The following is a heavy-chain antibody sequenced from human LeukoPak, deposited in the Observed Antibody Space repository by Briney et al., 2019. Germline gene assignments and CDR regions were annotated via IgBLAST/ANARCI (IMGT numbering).Heavy chain of an antibody. CDR1: GGSISSSSYY. D-gene: IGHD6-13*01. CDR3: AREGKAAASVDY. J-gene: IGHJ4*02. Sequence: SETLSLTCTVSGGSISSSSYYWGWIRQPPGKGLEWIGSIYYSGGTYYNPSLKSRVTISVDTSKNQFSLKLSSVTAADTAVYYCAREGKAAASVDYWGQGTLVTVSS. V-gene: IGHV4-39*07. CDR2: IYYSGGT.